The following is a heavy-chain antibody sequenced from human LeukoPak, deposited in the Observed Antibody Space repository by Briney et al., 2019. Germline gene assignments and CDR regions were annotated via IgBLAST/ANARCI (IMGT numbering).Heavy chain of an antibody. V-gene: IGHV3-21*01. J-gene: IGHJ4*02. Sequence: GGSLRLSCAASGFTLSSYSMNWVRQAPGKGLEWVSSISSSSSYIYYADSVKGRFTISRDNAKNSLYLQMNSLRAEDTAVYYCARALKAAAGAFDYWGQGTLVTVSS. D-gene: IGHD6-13*01. CDR3: ARALKAAAGAFDY. CDR1: GFTLSSYS. CDR2: ISSSSSYI.